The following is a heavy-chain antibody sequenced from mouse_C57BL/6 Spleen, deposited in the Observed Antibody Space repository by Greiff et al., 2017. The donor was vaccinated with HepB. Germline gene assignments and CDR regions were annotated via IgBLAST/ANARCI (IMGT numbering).Heavy chain of an antibody. V-gene: IGHV5-17*01. Sequence: EVKLVESGGGLVKPGGSLKLSCAASGFTFSDYGMHWVRQAPEKGLEWVAYISSGSSTIYYADTVKGRFTSSRDNAKNTLFLQMTSLRSEDTAMYYCARVGSSGYFAYWGQGTLVTVSA. J-gene: IGHJ3*01. CDR3: ARVGSSGYFAY. CDR2: ISSGSSTI. D-gene: IGHD3-2*02. CDR1: GFTFSDYG.